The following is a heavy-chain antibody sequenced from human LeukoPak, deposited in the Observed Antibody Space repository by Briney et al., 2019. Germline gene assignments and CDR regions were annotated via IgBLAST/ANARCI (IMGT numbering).Heavy chain of an antibody. CDR2: ISNTGSAI. J-gene: IGHJ4*01. CDR1: GFSFSSYE. V-gene: IGHV3-48*03. CDR3: ARDRAFCGDDCYSGFFDS. D-gene: IGHD2-21*02. Sequence: PGGSLRLSCAASGFSFSSYEMNWVRQAPGKGLEWVSYISNTGSAIFYADSVKGRFHISRDNAENSLYLQMNSLRAEDTAVYYCARDRAFCGDDCYSGFFDSWGQEPWSPCPQ.